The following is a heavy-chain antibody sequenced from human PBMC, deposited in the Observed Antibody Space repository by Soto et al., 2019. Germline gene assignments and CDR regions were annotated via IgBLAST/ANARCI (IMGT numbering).Heavy chain of an antibody. D-gene: IGHD6-19*01. V-gene: IGHV3-23*01. CDR2: ISGSGGST. Sequence: EVQLLESGGGLVQPGGSLRLSCAASGFSFSNYAMSWVRQAPGKGLEWVSSISGSGGSTYYADSVKGRFTISRDNSKNTLYPQMNSRRAEDMAVYYCAKGGDIAVTNWGQGTLVTVSS. CDR3: AKGGDIAVTN. J-gene: IGHJ4*02. CDR1: GFSFSNYA.